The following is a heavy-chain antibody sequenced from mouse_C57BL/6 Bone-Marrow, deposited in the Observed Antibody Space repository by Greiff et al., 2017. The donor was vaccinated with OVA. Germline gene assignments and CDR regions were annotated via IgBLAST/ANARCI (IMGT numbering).Heavy chain of an antibody. J-gene: IGHJ2*01. CDR1: GFTFTDYY. V-gene: IGHV7-3*01. Sequence: EVKLVESGGGLVQPGGSLSLSCAASGFTFTDYYMSWVRQPPGKALEWLGFIRNKANGYTTEYSASVKGRFTISRDNSQSILYLQMNALRAEDSATYYCARYSYYGSSLDYWGQGTTLTVSS. CDR2: IRNKANGYTT. CDR3: ARYSYYGSSLDY. D-gene: IGHD1-1*01.